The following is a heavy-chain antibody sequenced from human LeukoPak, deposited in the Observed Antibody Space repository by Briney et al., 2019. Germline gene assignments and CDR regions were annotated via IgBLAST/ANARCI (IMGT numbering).Heavy chain of an antibody. CDR2: ITISGGAI. D-gene: IGHD4-23*01. V-gene: IGHV3-48*01. Sequence: GGSLRLSCVASGITFNNYNMNWVRQAPGKGLEWVSHITISGGAIYYADSVKGRFVISRDNAKNSLFLQMNSLRVEDTGFYYCASATTVVTPFDYWGLGTLVTVSS. CDR1: GITFNNYN. CDR3: ASATTVVTPFDY. J-gene: IGHJ4*02.